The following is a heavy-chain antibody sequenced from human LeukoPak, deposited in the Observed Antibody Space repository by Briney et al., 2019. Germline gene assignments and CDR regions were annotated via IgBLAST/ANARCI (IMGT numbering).Heavy chain of an antibody. J-gene: IGHJ4*02. Sequence: SVKVSCKASGYTFTSYDINWVRQATGQGLEWMGWMNPNSGNTGYAQRFQGRVTMTRNTSINTAYMELSSLRSEDTAMYYCARASGYSYGYDNWGQGTLVTVSS. CDR1: GYTFTSYD. CDR3: ARASGYSYGYDN. CDR2: MNPNSGNT. V-gene: IGHV1-8*01. D-gene: IGHD5-18*01.